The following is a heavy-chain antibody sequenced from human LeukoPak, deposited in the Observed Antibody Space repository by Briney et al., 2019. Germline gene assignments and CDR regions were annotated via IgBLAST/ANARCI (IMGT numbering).Heavy chain of an antibody. CDR3: ANTGHYYDSTPYGMDV. J-gene: IGHJ6*02. Sequence: SETLSLTCTVSGGSISSGDYYWSWIRQPPGKGLEWIGYIYYSGSTYYNPSLESRVTISVDTSKNQFSLKLSSVTAADTAVYYCANTGHYYDSTPYGMDVWGQGTTVTVSS. V-gene: IGHV4-30-4*01. CDR2: IYYSGST. D-gene: IGHD3-22*01. CDR1: GGSISSGDYY.